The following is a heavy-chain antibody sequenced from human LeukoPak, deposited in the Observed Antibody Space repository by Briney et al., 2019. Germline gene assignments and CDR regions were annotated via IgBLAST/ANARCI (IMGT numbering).Heavy chain of an antibody. V-gene: IGHV4-39*07. CDR3: ARSPVSFAFDI. CDR1: GGSISSSSYY. D-gene: IGHD3-10*01. CDR2: IYYSGST. J-gene: IGHJ3*02. Sequence: SETLSLTCTVSGGSISSSSYYWGWIRQPPGKGLEWIGGIYYSGSTYYNPSLKSRVTISVDTSKNQFSLKLSSVTAADTAVYYCARSPVSFAFDIWGQGTMVTVSS.